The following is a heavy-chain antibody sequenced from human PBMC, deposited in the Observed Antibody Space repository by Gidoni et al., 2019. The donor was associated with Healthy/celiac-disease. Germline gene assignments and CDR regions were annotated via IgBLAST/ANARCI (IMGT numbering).Heavy chain of an antibody. Sequence: QVLLVAPVRGFFLPVYSLSFSCAATGLTSSSYGMHWVRQAPGKGLEWMAVITDDESNKNYAETVKGRVTITRDKSKSTLYMQMSSLRAEDTAVYYCAKAHNYGVKYDFDNWGQGTMVTVSS. CDR2: ITDDESNK. V-gene: IGHV3-30*18. CDR3: AKAHNYGVKYDFDN. D-gene: IGHD3-10*01. CDR1: GLTSSSYG. J-gene: IGHJ4*02.